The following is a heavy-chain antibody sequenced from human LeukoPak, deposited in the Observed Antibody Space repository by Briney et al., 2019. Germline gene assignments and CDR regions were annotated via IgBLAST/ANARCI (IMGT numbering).Heavy chain of an antibody. CDR1: GFTFSSYS. J-gene: IGHJ3*02. CDR3: ASGDYGDYVDAFDI. V-gene: IGHV3-21*01. Sequence: GGSLRPSCAASGFTFSSYSMSWVRQAPGKGLEWVSSISSSSSYIYYADSVKGRFTISRDNAKNSLYLQMNSLRAEDTAVYYCASGDYGDYVDAFDIWGQGTMVTVSS. CDR2: ISSSSSYI. D-gene: IGHD4-17*01.